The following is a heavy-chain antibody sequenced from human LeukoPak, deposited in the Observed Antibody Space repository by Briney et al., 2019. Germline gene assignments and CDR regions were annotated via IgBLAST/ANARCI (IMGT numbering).Heavy chain of an antibody. J-gene: IGHJ4*02. Sequence: ASVKVSCKASGYTFIYYAMNWVRQAPGQGLEWMGWINTNTGNPTYAQGFTGRFVFSLDTSVSTAYLQISNLKAEDTAVYYCARDLSVRGVPHDYWGQGTLVTVSS. CDR3: ARDLSVRGVPHDY. V-gene: IGHV7-4-1*02. CDR2: INTNTGNP. CDR1: GYTFIYYA. D-gene: IGHD3-10*01.